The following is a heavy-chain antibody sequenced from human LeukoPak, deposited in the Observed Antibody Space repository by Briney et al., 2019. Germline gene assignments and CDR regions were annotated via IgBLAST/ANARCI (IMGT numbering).Heavy chain of an antibody. CDR3: ARAASSWGSPFDY. CDR1: GGSISSYY. V-gene: IGHV4-59*01. D-gene: IGHD6-13*01. CDR2: IYYSGST. J-gene: IGHJ4*02. Sequence: PSETLSLTCTVSGGSISSYYWSWIRQPPGKGLEWIGDIYYSGSTSYNPSLKSRVTIVVDTSKNQFSLKLSCVTAADTAVYYCARAASSWGSPFDYWGQGTLVTVSS.